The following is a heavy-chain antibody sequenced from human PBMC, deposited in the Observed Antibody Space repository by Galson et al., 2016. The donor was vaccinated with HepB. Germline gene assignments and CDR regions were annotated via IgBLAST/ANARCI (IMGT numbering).Heavy chain of an antibody. CDR1: GYTFTHYW. J-gene: IGHJ3*02. CDR2: IDPSDSYT. D-gene: IGHD3-10*01. CDR3: ARHFSMVDDAFDI. Sequence: QSGAEVKKPGESLRISCLGSGYTFTHYWITWVRQMPGKGLEWMGTIDPSDSYTNYSPSFEGHVTISTDKSINTGYLQWSSLKASDTAMYYCARHFSMVDDAFDIWGQGTMVTVSS. V-gene: IGHV5-10-1*01.